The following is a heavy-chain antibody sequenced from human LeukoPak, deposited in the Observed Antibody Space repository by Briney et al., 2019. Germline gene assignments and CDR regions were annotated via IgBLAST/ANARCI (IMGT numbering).Heavy chain of an antibody. CDR3: ASQDETYYYDSSGYFLVY. CDR1: GGTFSSYA. V-gene: IGHV1-69*13. J-gene: IGHJ4*02. D-gene: IGHD3-22*01. Sequence: SVKVSCKASGGTFSSYAISWVRQAPGQGLEWMGGIIPIFGTANYAQKFQGGVTITADESTSTAYMELSSLRSEDTAVYYCASQDETYYYDSSGYFLVYWGQGTLVTVSS. CDR2: IIPIFGTA.